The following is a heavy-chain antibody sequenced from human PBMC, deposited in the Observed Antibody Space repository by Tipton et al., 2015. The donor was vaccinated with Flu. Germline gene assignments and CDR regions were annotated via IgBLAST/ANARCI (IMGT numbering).Heavy chain of an antibody. CDR1: GGSISSSSYY. CDR3: ARHRIFGVADSNWFDP. J-gene: IGHJ5*02. CDR2: IYYSGST. D-gene: IGHD3-3*02. Sequence: TLSLTCTVSGGSISSSSYYWGWIRQPPGKGLEWIGSIYYSGSTYYNPSLKSRVTISVDTSKNQFSLKLSSVTAADTAVYYCARHRIFGVADSNWFDPWGQGTLVTVSS. V-gene: IGHV4-39*01.